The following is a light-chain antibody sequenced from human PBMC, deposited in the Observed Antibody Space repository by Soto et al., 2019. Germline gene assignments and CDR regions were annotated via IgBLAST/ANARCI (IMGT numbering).Light chain of an antibody. CDR1: SSDVGGYDY. CDR3: CSYAGRSTWDVV. J-gene: IGLJ2*01. CDR2: EGF. Sequence: QSALTQPPSASGSPGQSVTISCTGTSSDVGGYDYVSWYQQHPGKAPKLLIFEGFKRPSGISNRFSGSKSGSTASLTISGLQAEDEADYYCCSYAGRSTWDVVFGGGTKVTVL. V-gene: IGLV2-23*01.